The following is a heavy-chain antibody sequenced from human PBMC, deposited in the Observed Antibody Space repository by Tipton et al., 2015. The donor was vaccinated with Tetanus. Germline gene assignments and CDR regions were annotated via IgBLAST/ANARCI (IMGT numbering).Heavy chain of an antibody. D-gene: IGHD1-1*01. CDR1: GFTFSNAW. CDR3: TTDGGRNWKRGPDYYYYGMDV. J-gene: IGHJ6*02. V-gene: IGHV3-15*07. CDR2: IKSKTDGGTT. Sequence: SLRLSCAASGFTFSNAWMNWVRQAPGEGLEWVGRIKSKTDGGTTDYAAPVKGRFTISRDDSKNTLYLQMNSLKTEDTAVYYCTTDGGRNWKRGPDYYYYGMDVWGQGTTVTVSS.